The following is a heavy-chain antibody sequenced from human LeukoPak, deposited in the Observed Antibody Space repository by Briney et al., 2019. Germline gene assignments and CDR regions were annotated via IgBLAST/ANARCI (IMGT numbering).Heavy chain of an antibody. CDR3: TDSGIVGASGFFDY. J-gene: IGHJ4*02. Sequence: GGSLRLSCAASGFTFGIYALTWVRQAPGKGLEWVSSISGSGVATKYADSVKGRFTMSRDNSKNTLSLQMNGLRAEDTAIYYCTDSGIVGASGFFDYWGQGTLVTVSS. CDR2: ISGSGVAT. D-gene: IGHD1-26*01. CDR1: GFTFGIYA. V-gene: IGHV3-23*01.